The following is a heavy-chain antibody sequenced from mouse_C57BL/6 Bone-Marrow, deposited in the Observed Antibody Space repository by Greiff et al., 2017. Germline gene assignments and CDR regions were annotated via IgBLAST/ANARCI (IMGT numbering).Heavy chain of an antibody. J-gene: IGHJ3*01. CDR3: ARGGDYDGAWFAY. CDR2: SSDGGSYT. D-gene: IGHD2-4*01. V-gene: IGHV5-4*03. CDR1: GFTFSSYA. Sequence: DVKLVESGGGLVKPGGSLKLSCAASGFTFSSYAMSWVRQTPEKRLEWVATSSDGGSYTYYPDNVKGRFTISRDNAKNNLYLQMSHLKSEDTAMYYCARGGDYDGAWFAYWGQGTLVTVSA.